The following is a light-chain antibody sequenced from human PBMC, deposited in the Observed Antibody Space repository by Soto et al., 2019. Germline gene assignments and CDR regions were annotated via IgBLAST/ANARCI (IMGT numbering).Light chain of an antibody. CDR3: QQYNNWPPIT. J-gene: IGKJ4*01. Sequence: QLTQSPSSLSASVGDRVITTCRASQGVSRSLNWYQQKPGQPPKLLLYAASTLHSGVPSRFSGSGSGTEFTPTISSLQSEDFAVSYCQQYNNWPPITFGGGTKVDIK. CDR2: AAS. CDR1: QGVSRS. V-gene: IGKV1-9*01.